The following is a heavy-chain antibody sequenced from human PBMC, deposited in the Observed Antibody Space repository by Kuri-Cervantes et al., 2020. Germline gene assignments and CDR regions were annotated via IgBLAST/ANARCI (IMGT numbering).Heavy chain of an antibody. CDR3: ASASGSYSLSAFDI. CDR1: GYTFTYRY. J-gene: IGHJ3*02. V-gene: IGHV1-45*02. Sequence: SVKVSCKASGYTFTYRYLHWVRQAPGQALEWMGWITPFNGNTDYAQKFQDRVTITRDRSMSTAYMELSSLRSEDTAMYYCASASGSYSLSAFDIWGQGTMVTVSS. D-gene: IGHD1-26*01. CDR2: ITPFNGNT.